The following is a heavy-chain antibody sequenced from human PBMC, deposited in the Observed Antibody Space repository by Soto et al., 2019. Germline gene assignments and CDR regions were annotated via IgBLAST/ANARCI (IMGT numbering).Heavy chain of an antibody. D-gene: IGHD2-2*01. V-gene: IGHV1-3*01. CDR1: GYTFTSYA. J-gene: IGHJ5*02. CDR2: INAGNGNT. Sequence: PSVKVSCKASGYTFTSYAMHWVRQAPGQRLEWMGWINAGNGNTKYSQKFQGRVTITRDTSASTAYMELSSLRSEDTAVYYCAGGSRYCSSTSCMGTWFDPWGQGTLVTVSS. CDR3: AGGSRYCSSTSCMGTWFDP.